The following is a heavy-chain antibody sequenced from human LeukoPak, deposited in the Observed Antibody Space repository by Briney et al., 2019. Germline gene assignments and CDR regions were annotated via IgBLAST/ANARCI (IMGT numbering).Heavy chain of an antibody. Sequence: GGSLRLSCAASGFTFNNYPMSWVRQAPGEGLECISVLSGSSVDTDYAKYVKGRFTIYRDNSKNTLYLQMNSLRAEDTAVYYCAKAIWDTRGYYYHYWGQGTLVTVSS. V-gene: IGHV3-23*01. J-gene: IGHJ4*02. CDR1: GFTFNNYP. CDR2: LSGSSVDT. D-gene: IGHD3-22*01. CDR3: AKAIWDTRGYYYHY.